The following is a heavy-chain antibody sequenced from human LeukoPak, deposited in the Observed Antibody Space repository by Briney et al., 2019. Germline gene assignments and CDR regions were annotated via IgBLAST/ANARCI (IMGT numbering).Heavy chain of an antibody. CDR1: GGSFSSYF. D-gene: IGHD2-2*01. V-gene: IGHV4-34*01. CDR2: INQSGDT. J-gene: IGHJ5*02. Sequence: SETLSLTCGVYGGSFSSYFWTWIRQSPAKGLEWIGEINQSGDTDYNPSLKSRANISIDTSRSQFSLTLSSVTAADTAMYYCARVLGIAVVPGATEDNCFDPWGQGTLVVVSS. CDR3: ARVLGIAVVPGATEDNCFDP.